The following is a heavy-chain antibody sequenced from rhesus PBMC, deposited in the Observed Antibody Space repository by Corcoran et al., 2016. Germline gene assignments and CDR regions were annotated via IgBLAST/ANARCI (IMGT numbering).Heavy chain of an antibody. CDR2: ISNGGGST. Sequence: EVQLVESGGGLVQPGGSLRLSCAASGFTFSSYGMSWVRPAPGKGLEWVSYISNGGGSTYYADSVKGRFTISRDNSKNTLSLQMNSLRAEDTAVYYCAKDGRGGWNFYDYWGQGVLVTVSS. V-gene: IGHV3S5*01. CDR3: AKDGRGGWNFYDY. D-gene: IGHD6-25*01. CDR1: GFTFSSYG. J-gene: IGHJ4*01.